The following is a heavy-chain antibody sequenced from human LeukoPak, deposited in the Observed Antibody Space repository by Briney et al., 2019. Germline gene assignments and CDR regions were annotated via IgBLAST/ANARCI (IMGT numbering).Heavy chain of an antibody. CDR3: TTDTAMVEDFDY. J-gene: IGHJ4*02. CDR2: IKSKTDGGTT. Sequence: PGGSLRLSCAASGFTFSNAWMSWVRQAPGKGLEWVGRIKSKTDGGTTDYAAPVKGRFTISRDDSKNTLYLQMNSLKTEDTAVYYCTTDTAMVEDFDYWGQGTLVTVSS. CDR1: GFTFSNAW. V-gene: IGHV3-15*01. D-gene: IGHD5-18*01.